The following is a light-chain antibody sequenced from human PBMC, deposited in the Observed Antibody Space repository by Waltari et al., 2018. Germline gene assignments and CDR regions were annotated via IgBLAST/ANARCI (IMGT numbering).Light chain of an antibody. V-gene: IGKV1-5*01. CDR3: QQYNSFTHWS. CDR2: GVS. Sequence: DVQLTQSPSTLSASVGDRVTITCRASQSISNWLAWHQQKPGEVPKVLIHGVSTLKSGVPSRFSGSRSGTEFTLTISDLQPEDFGRYYCQQYNSFTHWSFGQGTTV. J-gene: IGKJ1*01. CDR1: QSISNW.